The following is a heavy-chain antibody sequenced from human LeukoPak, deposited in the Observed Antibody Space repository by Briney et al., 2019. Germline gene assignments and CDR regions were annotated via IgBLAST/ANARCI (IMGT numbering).Heavy chain of an antibody. CDR1: VFIFSSYS. CDR3: ARESAEYDYVWGSYRRGLGDYYYGMDV. CDR2: ISSSSSYI. D-gene: IGHD3-16*02. Sequence: SLRLSCAASVFIFSSYSMNWVRQAPGRGLDGVSSISSSSSYIYYAHSVKGRFTISRDNAKNSLYLQMNSLRAEDTAVYYCARESAEYDYVWGSYRRGLGDYYYGMDVWGQGTTVTVSS. J-gene: IGHJ6*02. V-gene: IGHV3-21*01.